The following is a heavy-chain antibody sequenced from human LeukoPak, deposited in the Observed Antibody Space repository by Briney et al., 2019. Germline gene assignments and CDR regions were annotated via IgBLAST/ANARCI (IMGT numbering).Heavy chain of an antibody. CDR2: ISYDGSNK. CDR1: GFTFSDYA. J-gene: IGHJ4*02. CDR3: IAVANSFDY. Sequence: GGSLRLSCAASGFTFSDYAMHWVRLAPGKGLEWVAVISYDGSNKYYADSVKGRFTISRDNSKNTLYLQMNSLRAEDTAVYYCIAVANSFDYWGQGTLVTVSS. V-gene: IGHV3-30-3*01. D-gene: IGHD6-19*01.